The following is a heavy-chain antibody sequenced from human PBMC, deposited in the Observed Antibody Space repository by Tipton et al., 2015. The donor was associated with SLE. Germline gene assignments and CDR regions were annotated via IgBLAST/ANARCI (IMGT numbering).Heavy chain of an antibody. V-gene: IGHV3-7*01. D-gene: IGHD2/OR15-2a*01. CDR3: ARGKYYFDY. Sequence: SLRLSCAASGFTFSSSWMNWVRLAPGKGLEWVANIKEDGSEKHYVDSVKDRFTISRDNAKNSLYLQMNSLRDEDTAVYYCARGKYYFDYWGQGALVTVSS. CDR2: IKEDGSEK. CDR1: GFTFSSSW. J-gene: IGHJ4*02.